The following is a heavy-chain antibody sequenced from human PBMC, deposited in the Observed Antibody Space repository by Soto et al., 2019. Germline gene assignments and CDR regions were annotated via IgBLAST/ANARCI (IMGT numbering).Heavy chain of an antibody. V-gene: IGHV3-33*01. J-gene: IGHJ5*02. CDR2: LWYDGSNK. D-gene: IGHD4-4*01. Sequence: GGSLRLSCAASGFTFSSYGMHWVRQAPGKGLEWVAFLWYDGSNKHYADSVKGRFIISRDNSEDTLNLQMNSLRAEDTAVYYCARENSNYARPFDPWGQGTLVTVSS. CDR3: ARENSNYARPFDP. CDR1: GFTFSSYG.